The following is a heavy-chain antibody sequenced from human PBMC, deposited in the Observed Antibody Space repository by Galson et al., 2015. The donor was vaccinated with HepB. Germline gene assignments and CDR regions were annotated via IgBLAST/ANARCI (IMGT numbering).Heavy chain of an antibody. CDR3: GREYSSSWALIDY. CDR2: IRTTGYGGTT. J-gene: IGHJ4*02. V-gene: IGHV3-49*03. D-gene: IGHD6-13*01. CDR1: GFSFRDYA. Sequence: SLRLSCAASGFSFRDYALSWFRQAPGKGLEWVGFIRTTGYGGTTEYAASLKGRFTISRDDYKNIAYLQMNSLKTEDTATYYCGREYSSSWALIDYWGQGTLVTVSS.